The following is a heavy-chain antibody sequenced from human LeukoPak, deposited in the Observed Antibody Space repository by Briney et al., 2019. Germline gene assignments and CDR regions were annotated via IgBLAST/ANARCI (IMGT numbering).Heavy chain of an antibody. CDR3: ARHVKEVHAGGLGYYFDY. J-gene: IGHJ4*02. V-gene: IGHV5-51*01. D-gene: IGHD3-16*01. CDR1: GYSFTSYW. CDR2: IYPGDSDT. Sequence: GESLKISCKGSGYSFTSYWIGWVRQMPGKGLEWMGIIYPGDSDTRYSPSFQGQVTISADKSTSTAYLQWSSLKASDTAMYYCARHVKEVHAGGLGYYFDYWGQGTLVTVSS.